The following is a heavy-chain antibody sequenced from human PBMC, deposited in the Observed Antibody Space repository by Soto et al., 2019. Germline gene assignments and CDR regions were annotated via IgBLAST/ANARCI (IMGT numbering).Heavy chain of an antibody. CDR1: GFTFSSYG. Sequence: GGSLRLSCAASGFTFSSYGMHWVRQAPGKGLEWVAVIWYDGSNKYYADSVKGRFTISRDNSKNTLYLQMNSLRAEDTAVYYCARDSYYDNHYYYYGMDVWGQGTTVTVSS. J-gene: IGHJ6*02. V-gene: IGHV3-33*01. CDR2: IWYDGSNK. CDR3: ARDSYYDNHYYYYGMDV. D-gene: IGHD3-9*01.